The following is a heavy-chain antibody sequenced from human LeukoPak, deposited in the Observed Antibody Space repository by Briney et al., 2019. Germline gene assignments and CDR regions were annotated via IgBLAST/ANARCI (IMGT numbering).Heavy chain of an antibody. Sequence: GGSLRLSCAAPGFTFSDCAMSWVRQAPGKGLEWVSAISGSGGSTYYADSVKGRFTISRDNSKNTLYLQMNSLRAEDTAVYYCAKGVWRGMDVWGQGTTVTVSS. D-gene: IGHD1-1*01. CDR2: ISGSGGST. CDR3: AKGVWRGMDV. V-gene: IGHV3-23*01. CDR1: GFTFSDCA. J-gene: IGHJ6*02.